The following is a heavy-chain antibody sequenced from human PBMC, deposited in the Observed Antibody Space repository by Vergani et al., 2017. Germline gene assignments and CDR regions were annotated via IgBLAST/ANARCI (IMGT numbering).Heavy chain of an antibody. CDR3: ARSQGDYWYFDR. D-gene: IGHD2-21*01. J-gene: IGHJ2*01. CDR2: IHNRGKT. Sequence: QVQLQESGPGLVKPSQTLSLTCPVSGYSIGSGFYWAWIRQSPGEGLQWLTSIHNRGKTYHNPSLKSRVSVSLDTSKNRFSLNLTSVTATDTAVYYCARSQGDYWYFDRWGPGSLVTVSS. CDR1: GYSIGSGFY. V-gene: IGHV4-38-2*01.